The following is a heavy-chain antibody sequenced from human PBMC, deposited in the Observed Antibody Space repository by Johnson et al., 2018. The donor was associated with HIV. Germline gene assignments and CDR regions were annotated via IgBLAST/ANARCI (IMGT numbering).Heavy chain of an antibody. CDR1: GFTFDDYA. V-gene: IGHV3-9*01. Sequence: QLVESGGGLVQPGRSLRLSCAASGFTFDDYAMHWVRQAPGKGLEWVSGINGDGSRSTYADSVKGRFTIARDNAKNTLYLEMKSLRSEDTAVYYCARTSCSGASCLGYDPFDVWGQGTMVTVSS. J-gene: IGHJ3*01. D-gene: IGHD2-15*01. CDR3: ARTSCSGASCLGYDPFDV. CDR2: INGDGSRS.